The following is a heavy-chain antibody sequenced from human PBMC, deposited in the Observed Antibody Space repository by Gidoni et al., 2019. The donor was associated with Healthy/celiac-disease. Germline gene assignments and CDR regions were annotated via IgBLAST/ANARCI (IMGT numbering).Heavy chain of an antibody. V-gene: IGHV3-30*01. CDR1: GFTFSSYA. CDR3: ARASSSGWYIDY. CDR2: ISYDGSNK. Sequence: QVQLVESGGGVVQPGRSLRLSCAASGFTFSSYAMHWVRQAPGKGLEWVAVISYDGSNKYYADSVKGRFTISRDNSKNTLYLQMNSLRAEDTAVYYCARASSSGWYIDYWGQGTLVTVSS. D-gene: IGHD6-19*01. J-gene: IGHJ4*02.